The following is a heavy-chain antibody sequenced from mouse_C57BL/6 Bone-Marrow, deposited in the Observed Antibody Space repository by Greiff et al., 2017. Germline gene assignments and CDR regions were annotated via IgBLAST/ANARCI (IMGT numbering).Heavy chain of an antibody. V-gene: IGHV4-1*01. CDR2: INPDSSTI. D-gene: IGHD1-1*01. Sequence: DVKLVESGGGLVQPGGSLKLSCAASGIDFSRYWMSWVRRAPGKGLEWIGEINPDSSTINYAPSLKDKFIISRDNAKNTLYLQMSKVRSEDTALYYCARRLTWALYYGSLDYWGTGTTLTVSS. CDR3: ARRLTWALYYGSLDY. J-gene: IGHJ2*01. CDR1: GIDFSRYW.